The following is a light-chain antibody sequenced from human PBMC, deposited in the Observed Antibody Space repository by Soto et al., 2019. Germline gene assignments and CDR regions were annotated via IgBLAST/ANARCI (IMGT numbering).Light chain of an antibody. Sequence: QSALTQPASVSGSPGQSITISCTGTSSDIGGYNYVSWYQQHPGKAPRLMIYDVANRPSGVSNRFSASKSGNTASLTISGLQAEDEADYYCSSYKSSLGFRVFGTGTKLTVL. V-gene: IGLV2-14*03. CDR3: SSYKSSLGFRV. CDR2: DVA. CDR1: SSDIGGYNY. J-gene: IGLJ1*01.